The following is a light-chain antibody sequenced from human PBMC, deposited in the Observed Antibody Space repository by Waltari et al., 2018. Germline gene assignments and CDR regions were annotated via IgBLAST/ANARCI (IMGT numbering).Light chain of an antibody. J-gene: IGKJ1*01. CDR1: QTNNNY. V-gene: IGKV1-39*01. CDR2: TTS. Sequence: DIQMTQSPSSLSASVGDRVTITCRASQTNNNYLNWYQQKPGKTPKLLIYTTSTLPSGVPSRFSGSGSGTDFTLTISSLQPEDFATYYCQQSYSSPRTFGQGTKVEIK. CDR3: QQSYSSPRT.